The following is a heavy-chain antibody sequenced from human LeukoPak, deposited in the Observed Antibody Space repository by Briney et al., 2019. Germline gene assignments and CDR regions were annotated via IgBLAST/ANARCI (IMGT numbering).Heavy chain of an antibody. J-gene: IGHJ4*02. CDR1: GGSFSGYY. D-gene: IGHD5-24*01. V-gene: IGHV4-34*01. Sequence: SETLSLTCAVYGGSFSGYYWSWIRQPPGKGLEWIGEINHSGSTNYNPSLKSRVTISVDPSKNHFALKLSSVTAGDTAVYYCARGDRDGYNRWGQGTLVTVSS. CDR2: INHSGST. CDR3: ARGDRDGYNR.